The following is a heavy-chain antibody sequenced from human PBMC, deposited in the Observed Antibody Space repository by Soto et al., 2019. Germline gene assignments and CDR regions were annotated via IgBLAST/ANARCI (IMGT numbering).Heavy chain of an antibody. D-gene: IGHD3-3*01. CDR1: GDSMTNTNW. J-gene: IGHJ4*02. V-gene: IGHV4-4*02. CDR2: IYHSGST. Sequence: QVQLQESGPGLVKPSGTLSLTCAVSGDSMTNTNWWRWVRQPPGKGLEWIGEIYHSGSTNYNPALRSRVTMSVDKSKNQFSLNLTSVTAADTAVYYCAKRSLRRLRFVETHWGQGTLVTVSS. CDR3: AKRSLRRLRFVETH.